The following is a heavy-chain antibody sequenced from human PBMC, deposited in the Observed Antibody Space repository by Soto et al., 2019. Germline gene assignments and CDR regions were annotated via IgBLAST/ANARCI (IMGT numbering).Heavy chain of an antibody. V-gene: IGHV4-38-2*01. Sequence: SETLSLTCGVSGYAINSGYYWGWIRQSPGKGLEWIGNMYHGGFSYYNPSLKGRVTISVDTWKNRFSLNLRSVTAADTAVYYCARTVVVVVSNVPDYCDYWGQGMLVTVSS. CDR3: ARTVVVVVSNVPDYCDY. J-gene: IGHJ4*02. CDR2: MYHGGFS. CDR1: GYAINSGYY. D-gene: IGHD2-15*01.